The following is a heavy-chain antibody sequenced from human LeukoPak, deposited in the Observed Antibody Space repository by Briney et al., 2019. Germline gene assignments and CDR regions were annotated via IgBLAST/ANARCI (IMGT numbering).Heavy chain of an antibody. V-gene: IGHV3-23*01. CDR2: ISGSGGST. Sequence: GGSLRLSCAASGFTFSSYAMSWVRQAPGKGLEWVSAISGSGGSTYYADSVKGRFTISRDNSKNTLYLQMNSLRAEDTAVYYCAKDLSYYYDSSGYWYYWGQGTLVTVSS. CDR3: AKDLSYYYDSSGYWYY. J-gene: IGHJ4*02. CDR1: GFTFSSYA. D-gene: IGHD3-22*01.